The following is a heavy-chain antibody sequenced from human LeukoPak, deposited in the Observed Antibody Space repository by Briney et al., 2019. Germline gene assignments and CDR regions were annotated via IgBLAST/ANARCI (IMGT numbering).Heavy chain of an antibody. V-gene: IGHV1-8*01. CDR1: GYTFTSYD. Sequence: ASVKVSCKASGYTFTSYDINWVRQATGQGLEWMGWMNPNSGNTGYAQKFQGRVTMTRNTSISTAYMELSSLRSEDTAVYYCARVGRAYCGGDCYHSPNWFDPWGQGTLVTVSS. CDR2: MNPNSGNT. J-gene: IGHJ5*02. D-gene: IGHD2-21*02. CDR3: ARVGRAYCGGDCYHSPNWFDP.